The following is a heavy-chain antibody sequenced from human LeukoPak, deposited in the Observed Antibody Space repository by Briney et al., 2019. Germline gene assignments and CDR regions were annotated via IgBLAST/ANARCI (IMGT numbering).Heavy chain of an antibody. CDR3: TRGHWGLQS. CDR1: GASVTDFY. Sequence: SETLSLTCTVSGASVTDFYWSWIRQSPGKGLEWISYIHHSGNSDYNPSLRSRVTTSLDTSKNQFSLNLISVTAADTAVYYCTRGHWGLQSWSQGTLVTVSS. CDR2: IHHSGNS. D-gene: IGHD7-27*01. V-gene: IGHV4-59*02. J-gene: IGHJ5*02.